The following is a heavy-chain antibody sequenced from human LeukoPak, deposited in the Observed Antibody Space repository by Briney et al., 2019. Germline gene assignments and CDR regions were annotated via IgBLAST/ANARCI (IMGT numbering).Heavy chain of an antibody. V-gene: IGHV3-7*01. Sequence: GGSLRLSCAASGFTFSNFWMSWVRQAPGKGPEWVANINQDGSEKYYLDSVKGRFTISRDNAKNSLYLQINSLRAEDTAVYYCARGRGVDYWGRGTLVTVSS. CDR3: ARGRGVDY. J-gene: IGHJ4*02. CDR2: INQDGSEK. CDR1: GFTFSNFW.